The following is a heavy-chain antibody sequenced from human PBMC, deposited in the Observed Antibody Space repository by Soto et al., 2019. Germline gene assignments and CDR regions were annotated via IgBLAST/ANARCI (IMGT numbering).Heavy chain of an antibody. CDR2: INSDGSST. CDR1: GFTFSSYW. CDR3: ARGPPNWNYVVRY. J-gene: IGHJ4*02. Sequence: GGSLRLSCAASGFTFSSYWMHWVRQAPGKGLVWVSRINSDGSSTSYADSVKGRFTISRDNAKNTLYLQMNSLRAEDTAVYYCARGPPNWNYVVRYWGQGTLVTVSS. V-gene: IGHV3-74*01. D-gene: IGHD1-7*01.